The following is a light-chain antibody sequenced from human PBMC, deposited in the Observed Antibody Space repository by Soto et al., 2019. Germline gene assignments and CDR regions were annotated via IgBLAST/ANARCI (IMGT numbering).Light chain of an antibody. J-gene: IGKJ1*01. CDR3: QHYSDSTWT. CDR2: GGS. V-gene: IGKV3-20*01. Sequence: EIVLTQSPGTLSLSPGEGATLSCRASQAISSTSLVWYQKKPGQAPRLLMYGGSTRASGFPDRVSGRGFETDFTLTITEVEPADFAVYFCQHYSDSTWTFGQGTMV. CDR1: QAISSTS.